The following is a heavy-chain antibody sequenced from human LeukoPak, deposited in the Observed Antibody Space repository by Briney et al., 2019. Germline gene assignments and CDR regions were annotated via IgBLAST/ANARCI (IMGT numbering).Heavy chain of an antibody. J-gene: IGHJ4*02. V-gene: IGHV3-23*01. Sequence: GGSLRLSCAASGFTFSSYAMSWVRQAPGKGLEWVSAITGSGGSTYYADSVKGRFTISRDNSKNTLYLQINSLRVEDTAVYYCARDQLGAVLYFDYWGQGALVTVSS. CDR2: ITGSGGST. CDR3: ARDQLGAVLYFDY. CDR1: GFTFSSYA. D-gene: IGHD1-1*01.